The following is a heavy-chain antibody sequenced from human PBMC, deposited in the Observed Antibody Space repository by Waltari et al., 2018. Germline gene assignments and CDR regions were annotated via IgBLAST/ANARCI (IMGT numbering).Heavy chain of an antibody. D-gene: IGHD5-12*01. J-gene: IGHJ4*02. CDR2: IFYSGST. CDR3: ARVANSGYDDRGHFDF. CDR1: GDAISGGAYY. V-gene: IGHV4-61*10. Sequence: QVQLQESGPGLVKPSETLSLTCTVSGDAISGGAYYWSWIRQPAGKGLEWIGYIFYSGSTTYSPSLKSRVTMSVETSKNQFSLKLSSVTAADTAVYFCARVANSGYDDRGHFDFWGQGTLVTVSS.